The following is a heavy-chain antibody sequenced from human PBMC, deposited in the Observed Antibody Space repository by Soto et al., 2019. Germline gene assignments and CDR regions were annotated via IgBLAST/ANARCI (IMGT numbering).Heavy chain of an antibody. D-gene: IGHD6-13*01. J-gene: IGHJ6*02. V-gene: IGHV1-18*01. Sequence: GASVKVSCKASGYTFTSYGISWVRQDPGQGLEWMGWISAYNGNTNYAQKLQGRVTMTTDTSTSTAYMELRSLRSDDTAVYYCARRHSSIQPRTYGMDVWGQGTTVTVS. CDR2: ISAYNGNT. CDR1: GYTFTSYG. CDR3: ARRHSSIQPRTYGMDV.